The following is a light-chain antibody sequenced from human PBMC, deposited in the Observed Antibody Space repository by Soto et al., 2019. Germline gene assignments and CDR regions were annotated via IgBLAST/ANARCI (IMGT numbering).Light chain of an antibody. Sequence: QSVLTQPPSASGTPGQGVTISCCGSRSNIGSNTVNWYQQLPGTAPKLLIYTNNQRPSGVPDRFSGSKSGTSASLAISGLQSADEADYYCAAWDDSLNGVVFGGGTKLTVL. V-gene: IGLV1-44*01. J-gene: IGLJ2*01. CDR2: TNN. CDR1: RSNIGSNT. CDR3: AAWDDSLNGVV.